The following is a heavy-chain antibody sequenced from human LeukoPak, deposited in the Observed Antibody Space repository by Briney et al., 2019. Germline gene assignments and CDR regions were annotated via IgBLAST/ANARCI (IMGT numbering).Heavy chain of an antibody. CDR2: ISYDGSNK. D-gene: IGHD3-3*01. Sequence: GRSLRLSCAASGFTFSSYGMHWVRQAPGKGLEWLAVISYDGSNKYYADFVKGRFTISRDNSKNTLYLQMNSLRVEDTALYFCVRDRNYYEALQRSYWGQGTLVTVSS. V-gene: IGHV3-30*03. J-gene: IGHJ4*02. CDR1: GFTFSSYG. CDR3: VRDRNYYEALQRSY.